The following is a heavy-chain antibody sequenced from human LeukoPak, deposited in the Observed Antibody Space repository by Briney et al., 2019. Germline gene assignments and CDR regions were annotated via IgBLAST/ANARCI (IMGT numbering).Heavy chain of an antibody. CDR2: INSAGSST. J-gene: IGHJ4*02. CDR1: GFTFSRYW. D-gene: IGHD1-1*01. V-gene: IGHV3-74*01. Sequence: GGSLRLSCAASGFTFSRYWMHWVRQAPGKGLVWVSLINSAGSSTVHADSVKGRFTISRDNAKNTLYLQMNSLRAEDTAVYYCTRDDIGTTPLDNWGQGTLVTVSS. CDR3: TRDDIGTTPLDN.